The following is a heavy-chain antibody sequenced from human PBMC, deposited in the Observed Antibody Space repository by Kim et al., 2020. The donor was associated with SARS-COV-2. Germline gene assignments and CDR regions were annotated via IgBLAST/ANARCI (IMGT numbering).Heavy chain of an antibody. J-gene: IGHJ3*02. Sequence: GGSLKLSCEASGFSFTSYAMTWVLRAPGKGLEWVSTISGSSITTYHADSVKGRFTISRDDSKKTLYLQMNSLRAEDTAVYYCAKDRRFSTGLGAFDIWGQGTMVTVSS. CDR2: ISGSSITT. D-gene: IGHD3-9*01. V-gene: IGHV3-23*01. CDR1: GFSFTSYA. CDR3: AKDRRFSTGLGAFDI.